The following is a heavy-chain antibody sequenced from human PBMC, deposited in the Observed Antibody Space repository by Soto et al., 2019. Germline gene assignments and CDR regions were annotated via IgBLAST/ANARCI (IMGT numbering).Heavy chain of an antibody. Sequence: SETLSLTCTVSGGSISSYYWSWIRQPPGKGLEWIGYIYYSGSTNYDPSLKSRVTISVDTSKNQFSLKLSSVTAADTAVYYCARGLRLGYFDYWGQGTLVTVSS. CDR2: IYYSGST. J-gene: IGHJ4*02. V-gene: IGHV4-59*01. CDR1: GGSISSYY. D-gene: IGHD3-3*01. CDR3: ARGLRLGYFDY.